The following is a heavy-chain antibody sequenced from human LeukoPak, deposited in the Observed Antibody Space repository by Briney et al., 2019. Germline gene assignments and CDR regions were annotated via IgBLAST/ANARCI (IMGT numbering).Heavy chain of an antibody. Sequence: SETLSLTCTVSGGSISSYYWSWIRQPAGKGLEWIGRIYTSGSTYYNPSLRSRVTMSVDTSKNQFSLKLSSVTAADTAVYYCARDTVAVAAQPTFDIWGQGTMVNVSS. J-gene: IGHJ3*02. CDR3: ARDTVAVAAQPTFDI. D-gene: IGHD6-19*01. CDR1: GGSISSYY. CDR2: IYTSGST. V-gene: IGHV4-4*07.